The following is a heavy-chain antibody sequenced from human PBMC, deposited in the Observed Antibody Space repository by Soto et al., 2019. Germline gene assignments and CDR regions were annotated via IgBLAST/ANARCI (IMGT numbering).Heavy chain of an antibody. J-gene: IGHJ5*02. Sequence: GGSLRLSCAASGFTFSSYSMNWVRQAPGKGLEWVSYISSSSSTIYYADSVKGRFTISRDNAKNSLYLQMNSLRDEDTAVYYCARENYGDYINWFDPWGQGTLVTVSS. CDR1: GFTFSSYS. CDR3: ARENYGDYINWFDP. V-gene: IGHV3-48*02. CDR2: ISSSSSTI. D-gene: IGHD4-17*01.